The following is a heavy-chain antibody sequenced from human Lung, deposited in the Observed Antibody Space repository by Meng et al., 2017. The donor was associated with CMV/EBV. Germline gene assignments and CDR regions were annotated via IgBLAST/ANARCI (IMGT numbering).Heavy chain of an antibody. Sequence: VRRVESAHGLVQPAGASSLPCAVPGRSFRSSNWWSWVRQPPGKGLERIGEIYHSGSTNYNPSLKSRVTISVDKSKNQFSLKLSSVTAADTAVYYCASFPPPGKQWLVTDYWGQGTLVTVSS. D-gene: IGHD6-19*01. CDR3: ASFPPPGKQWLVTDY. V-gene: IGHV4-4*02. CDR1: GRSFRSSNW. J-gene: IGHJ4*02. CDR2: IYHSGST.